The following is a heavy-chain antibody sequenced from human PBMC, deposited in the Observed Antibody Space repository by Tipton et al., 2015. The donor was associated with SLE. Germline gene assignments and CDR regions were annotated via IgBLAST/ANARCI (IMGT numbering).Heavy chain of an antibody. V-gene: IGHV4-59*01. CDR1: GGSISSYY. Sequence: TLSLTCTVSGGSISSYYWSWIRQPPGKGLEWIGYIYYSGSTNYNPSLKSRVTISVDTSKNRFSLKLSSVTAAATAVFYCARWAGLTVNFDYWGQGTLVTVSS. CDR3: ARWAGLTVNFDY. J-gene: IGHJ4*02. CDR2: IYYSGST. D-gene: IGHD4-11*01.